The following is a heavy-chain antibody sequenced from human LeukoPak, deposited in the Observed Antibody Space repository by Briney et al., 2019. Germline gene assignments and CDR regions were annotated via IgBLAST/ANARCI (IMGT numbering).Heavy chain of an antibody. D-gene: IGHD2-2*01. CDR3: AKAVVPAAIPFDY. CDR2: IRYDGSNK. Sequence: GGSLRLSCAASGFTFTSYGMHWVRQAPGKGLEWVAFIRYDGSNKYYADSVKGRFTISRDNSKNTLYLLMNSLRAEDTAVYYCAKAVVPAAIPFDYWGQGTLVIVSS. CDR1: GFTFTSYG. V-gene: IGHV3-30*02. J-gene: IGHJ4*02.